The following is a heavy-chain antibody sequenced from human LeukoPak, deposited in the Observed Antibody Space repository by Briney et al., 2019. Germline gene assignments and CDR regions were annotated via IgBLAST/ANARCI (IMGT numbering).Heavy chain of an antibody. Sequence: ASVEVSCKASGYTFTKYQIHWVRQAPGQGPEWMGIIYPSGGSTNCAQKFQGRVTMTRDMSTSTVYMELSSPRSVDTAVYYCAKVRDSSHWGQGTLVTVSS. CDR1: GYTFTKYQ. D-gene: IGHD5-24*01. J-gene: IGHJ4*02. V-gene: IGHV1-46*01. CDR3: AKVRDSSH. CDR2: IYPSGGST.